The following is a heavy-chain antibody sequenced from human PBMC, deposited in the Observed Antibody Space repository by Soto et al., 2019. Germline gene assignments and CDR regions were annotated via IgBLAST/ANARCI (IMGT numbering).Heavy chain of an antibody. D-gene: IGHD5-12*01. CDR3: AREYSGYEFDY. CDR1: GFTFSSYG. J-gene: IGHJ4*02. CDR2: IWYDGSNK. Sequence: PGGSLRLSCAASGFTFSSYGMHWVRQAPGKGLEWVAVIWYDGSNKYYADSVKGRFTISRDNSKNTLYLQMNSLRAEDTAVYYCAREYSGYEFDYWGQGTLVTVSS. V-gene: IGHV3-33*01.